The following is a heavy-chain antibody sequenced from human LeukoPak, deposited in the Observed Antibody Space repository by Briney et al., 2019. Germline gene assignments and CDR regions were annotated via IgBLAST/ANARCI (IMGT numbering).Heavy chain of an antibody. CDR1: GFTFNSYW. CDR2: IKQDGSEK. Sequence: PGGSLRLSCAASGFTFNSYWMNWVRQAPGKGLEWVANIKQDGSEKYYVDSVKGRFTISRDNAKNSLYLQMNNLRAEDTAVYYCGRERLVDVAYFDFWGQGTLVTVSS. CDR3: GRERLVDVAYFDF. D-gene: IGHD3-9*01. V-gene: IGHV3-7*01. J-gene: IGHJ4*02.